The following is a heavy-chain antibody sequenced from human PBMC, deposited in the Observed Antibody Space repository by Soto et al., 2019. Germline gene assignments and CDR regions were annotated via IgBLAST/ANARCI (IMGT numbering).Heavy chain of an antibody. CDR3: ARWSYYDFWSGYLTPSPDPHPI. CDR2: ISAYNGNT. CDR1: GYTFTSYG. J-gene: IGHJ4*02. Sequence: GASVKVSCKASGYTFTSYGISWVRQAPGQGLEWMGWISAYNGNTNYAQKLQGRVTMTTDTSTSTAYMELRSLRSDDTAVYYCARWSYYDFWSGYLTPSPDPHPIWGQGTLVTVSS. D-gene: IGHD3-3*01. V-gene: IGHV1-18*01.